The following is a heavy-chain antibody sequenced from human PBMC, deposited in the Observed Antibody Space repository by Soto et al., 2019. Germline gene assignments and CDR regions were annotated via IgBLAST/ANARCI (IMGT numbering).Heavy chain of an antibody. CDR2: ISSSSSNI. D-gene: IGHD5-12*01. CDR3: AIDYERFNSGYGFSMDV. Sequence: GGSLRLSCAASGFTFSSYSMNWVRQAPGKGLEWVSYISSSSSNIYYADSVKGRFTISRDNSKNSLYLQMNSLRDEDTALYYFAIDYERFNSGYGFSMDVWGQGTTFTVSS. J-gene: IGHJ6*02. V-gene: IGHV3-48*02. CDR1: GFTFSSYS.